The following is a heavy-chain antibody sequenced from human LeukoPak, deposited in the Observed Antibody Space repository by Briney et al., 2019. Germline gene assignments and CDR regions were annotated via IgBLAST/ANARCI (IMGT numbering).Heavy chain of an antibody. D-gene: IGHD5-12*01. Sequence: GESLRLSCAASGFTFSSYGMHWVRQAPGKGLEWVAVISYDGSNKYYADSVKGRFTISRDNSKNTLYLQMNSLRAEDTAVYYCAKATVYGMDVWGQGTTVTVSS. CDR1: GFTFSSYG. V-gene: IGHV3-30*18. J-gene: IGHJ6*02. CDR3: AKATVYGMDV. CDR2: ISYDGSNK.